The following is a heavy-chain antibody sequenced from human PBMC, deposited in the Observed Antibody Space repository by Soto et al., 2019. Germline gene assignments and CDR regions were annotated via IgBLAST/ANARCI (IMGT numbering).Heavy chain of an antibody. CDR1: GFTFSSYA. Sequence: GGSLRLSCAASGFTFSSYAMSWVRQAPGKGLEWVSAISGSGGSTYYADSVKGRFTISRDNSKNTLYLQMNSLRAEDTAVYYCASPEESTVVIPTGYWGQGTLVTVSS. CDR3: ASPEESTVVIPTGY. D-gene: IGHD4-17*01. V-gene: IGHV3-23*01. J-gene: IGHJ4*02. CDR2: ISGSGGST.